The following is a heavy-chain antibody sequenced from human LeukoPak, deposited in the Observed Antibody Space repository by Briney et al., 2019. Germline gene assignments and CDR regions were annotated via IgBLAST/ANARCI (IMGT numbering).Heavy chain of an antibody. CDR1: GYTFTSYG. CDR3: ARDLGVGNSSSWFWIDP. J-gene: IGHJ5*02. Sequence: ASVNVSCKASGYTFTSYGISWVRQAPGQGLEWMGWISAYNGNTNYAQKLQGRVTMTTDTSTSTAYMELRSLRSDDTAVYYCARDLGVGNSSSWFWIDPWGQGTLVTVSS. V-gene: IGHV1-18*04. D-gene: IGHD6-13*01. CDR2: ISAYNGNT.